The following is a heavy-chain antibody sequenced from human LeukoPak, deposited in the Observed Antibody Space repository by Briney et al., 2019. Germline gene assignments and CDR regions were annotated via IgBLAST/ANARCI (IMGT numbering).Heavy chain of an antibody. V-gene: IGHV1-3*03. Sequence: GASVKVSCKASGYTFTSYAMHWVRQAPGQRLEWMGWINAGNGNIKYSQEFQGRVTITRDTSASTAHMELSSLRSEDMAVYYCAVDSPSRGFDPWGQGTLVTVSS. CDR1: GYTFTSYA. CDR2: INAGNGNI. CDR3: AVDSPSRGFDP. D-gene: IGHD3-22*01. J-gene: IGHJ5*02.